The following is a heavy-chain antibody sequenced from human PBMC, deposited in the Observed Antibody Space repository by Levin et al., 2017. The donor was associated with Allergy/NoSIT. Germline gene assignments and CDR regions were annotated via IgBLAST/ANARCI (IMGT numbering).Heavy chain of an antibody. CDR1: GFTLNTYS. CDR2: ISSDSSYI. D-gene: IGHD3-3*01. CDR3: ARGATGFWSAFYIGLGTNCALDV. V-gene: IGHV3-21*01. Sequence: GGSLRLSCSASGFTLNTYSMSWVRQAPGKGLEWVSSISSDSSYIYYADSVKRRFTISRDNAKNSLSLQMNSLRAEATAVYYCARGATGFWSAFYIGLGTNCALDVWGQGTTVTVSS. J-gene: IGHJ6*02.